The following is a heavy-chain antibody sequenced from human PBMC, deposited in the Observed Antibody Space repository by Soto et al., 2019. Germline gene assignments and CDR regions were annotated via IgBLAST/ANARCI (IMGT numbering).Heavy chain of an antibody. J-gene: IGHJ3*01. Sequence: GGSLRLSCAASGFTFSSYGMHWVRQAPGKGLEWVAVISYDGSNKYYADSVKGRFTISRDNAKNSLYLQMNSLRAEDTAVYYCARDQLYYNDISGRPLNAFDVWGQGTMVPVAS. CDR1: GFTFSSYG. D-gene: IGHD3-22*01. CDR2: ISYDGSNK. V-gene: IGHV3-30*03. CDR3: ARDQLYYNDISGRPLNAFDV.